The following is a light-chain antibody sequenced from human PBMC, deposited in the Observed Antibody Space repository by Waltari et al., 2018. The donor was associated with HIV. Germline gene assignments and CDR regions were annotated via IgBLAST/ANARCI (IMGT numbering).Light chain of an antibody. J-gene: IGKJ2*01. CDR3: QHYGNSPFT. CDR2: GAS. CDR1: QSISTDS. V-gene: IGKV3-20*01. Sequence: EVVLTQSPGTLSLSPGDRAILSCRASQSISTDSLGWYQQKLGQAPSLLIYGASSRATGVPDSFSGSGSGTDFTLTISRLEPEDFAVYYCQHYGNSPFTFGQGTKL.